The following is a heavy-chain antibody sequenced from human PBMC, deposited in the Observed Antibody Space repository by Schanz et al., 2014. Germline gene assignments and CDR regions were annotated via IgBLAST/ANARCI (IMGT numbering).Heavy chain of an antibody. J-gene: IGHJ5*02. Sequence: QVQLVQSGAEVKKPGASVKVSCKASGYTFVSYSMPWVRQAPGQGLEWMGIINPSGGGTSYALRFQDRVTVTRDTSRSTVYMELSSLRSEDTAVYYCARGPLGTSPWGQGTLVTVSS. CDR3: ARGPLGTSP. CDR1: GYTFVSYS. D-gene: IGHD5-12*01. V-gene: IGHV1-46*01. CDR2: INPSGGGT.